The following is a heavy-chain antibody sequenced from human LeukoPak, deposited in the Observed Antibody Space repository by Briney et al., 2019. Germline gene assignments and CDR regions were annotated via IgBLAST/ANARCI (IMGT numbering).Heavy chain of an antibody. Sequence: ASVKVSCKASGYTFTGYYLHWVRQAPGQGLEWMGCVNPNSGDTNYAQKFQGRVTMTRDTSISTAYMELSRLRSDDAAVYYCAKDAVPAATHYYYYYMDVWGKGTTVTISS. CDR3: AKDAVPAATHYYYYYMDV. CDR2: VNPNSGDT. CDR1: GYTFTGYY. J-gene: IGHJ6*03. V-gene: IGHV1-2*02. D-gene: IGHD2-2*01.